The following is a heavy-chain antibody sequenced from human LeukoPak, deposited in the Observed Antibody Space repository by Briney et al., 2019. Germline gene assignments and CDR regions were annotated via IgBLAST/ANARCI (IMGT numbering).Heavy chain of an antibody. CDR3: AREPRGYCSGGSCTPGPNWFDP. CDR2: ISSSISYI. J-gene: IGHJ5*02. D-gene: IGHD2-15*01. Sequence: GGSLSLSCAASRFTFSSYSMNWVRQAPGKGLEWVSSISSSISYIYYPDSLKGRFTISRDNAKNSLYLQMNSLRAEDTAVYYCAREPRGYCSGGSCTPGPNWFDPWGQGTLVTVRS. V-gene: IGHV3-21*01. CDR1: RFTFSSYS.